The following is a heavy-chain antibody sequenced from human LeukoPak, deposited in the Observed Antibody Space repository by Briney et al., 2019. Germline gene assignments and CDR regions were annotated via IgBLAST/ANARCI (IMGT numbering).Heavy chain of an antibody. D-gene: IGHD3-10*01. CDR3: ARVVGSGSSKYYFDY. J-gene: IGHJ4*02. Sequence: SETLSLTCTVSGGSISSYYWSWIRQPPGKVLEWIGYIYYSGSTNYNPSLKSRVTISVDTSKNQFSLKLSSVTAADTAVYYCARVVGSGSSKYYFDYWGQGTLVTVSS. V-gene: IGHV4-59*08. CDR2: IYYSGST. CDR1: GGSISSYY.